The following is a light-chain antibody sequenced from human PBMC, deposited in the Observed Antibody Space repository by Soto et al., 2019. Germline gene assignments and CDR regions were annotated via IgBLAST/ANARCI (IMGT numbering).Light chain of an antibody. CDR3: QRYDNWPLT. J-gene: IGKJ4*01. Sequence: EIVMTQSPATVSVSPGESATLSCRASQSISGNLAWYQQKPGLAPRLLIYHTSTRATGVPARFSGSGSGTEFSLTISSLQSEDFAVYYCQRYDNWPLTFGGRTKVDI. V-gene: IGKV3-15*01. CDR2: HTS. CDR1: QSISGN.